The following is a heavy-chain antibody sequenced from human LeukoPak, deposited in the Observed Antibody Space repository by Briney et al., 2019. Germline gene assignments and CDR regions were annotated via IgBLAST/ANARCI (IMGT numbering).Heavy chain of an antibody. D-gene: IGHD3-10*01. V-gene: IGHV1-8*01. CDR1: GYTFTSYD. Sequence: SVKVSCKASGYTFTSYDINWVRQATGQGLDWMVWMNPNSGNTGYAQKFQGRVTMTRNTSVSTAYMELSSLRCEDTAVYYCARDGGFGELFGDLNWFDPWGQGTLVTVSS. CDR3: ARDGGFGELFGDLNWFDP. CDR2: MNPNSGNT. J-gene: IGHJ5*02.